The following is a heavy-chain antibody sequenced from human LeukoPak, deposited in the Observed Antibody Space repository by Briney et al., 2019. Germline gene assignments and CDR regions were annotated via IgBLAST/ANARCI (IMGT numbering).Heavy chain of an antibody. CDR1: GGSFSGYY. D-gene: IGHD3-3*01. V-gene: IGHV4-34*01. J-gene: IGHJ4*02. CDR2: INHSGST. CDR3: ARLGFLEWPRDFFDY. Sequence: SETLSLTCAIYGGSFSGYYWSWIRQPPGKGLEWIGEINHSGSTNYNPSLKSRVTISVDTSKNQFSLKLSSVTAADTAVYYCARLGFLEWPRDFFDYWGQGTLVTVSS.